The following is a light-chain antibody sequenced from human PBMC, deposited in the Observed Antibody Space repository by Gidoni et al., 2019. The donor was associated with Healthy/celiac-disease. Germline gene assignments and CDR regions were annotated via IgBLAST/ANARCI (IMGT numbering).Light chain of an antibody. CDR1: SSNIGSYS. V-gene: IGLV1-47*01. CDR3: AAWDDSLSGAV. CDR2: RNN. Sequence: QSVLTQPPSASGTPGQRVTISCSGSSSNIGSYSVYWYQQLPGTAPKLLIYRNNQRPSGVPDRFSGSKSGTSASLAISGLRSEDEADYYCAAWDDSLSGAVFGGGTQLTVL. J-gene: IGLJ7*01.